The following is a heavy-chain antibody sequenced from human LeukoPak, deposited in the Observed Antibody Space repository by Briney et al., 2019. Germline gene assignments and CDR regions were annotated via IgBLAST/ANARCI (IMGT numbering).Heavy chain of an antibody. CDR1: GFTFSSYA. Sequence: GASLRLSCAASGFTFSSYAMSWVRQAPGKGLEWVSAISGSGGSTYYADSVKGRFTISRDNSKNTLYLQMNSLRAEDAAVYYCAKEPGIAVAGLFDYWGQGTLVTVSS. D-gene: IGHD6-19*01. J-gene: IGHJ4*02. V-gene: IGHV3-23*01. CDR2: ISGSGGST. CDR3: AKEPGIAVAGLFDY.